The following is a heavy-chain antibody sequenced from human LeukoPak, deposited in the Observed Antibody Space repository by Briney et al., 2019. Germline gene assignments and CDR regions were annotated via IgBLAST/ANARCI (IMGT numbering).Heavy chain of an antibody. CDR2: IYYSGST. Sequence: SETLSLTCTVSGGSISSYYWSWTRQPPGKGLEWIGYIYYSGSTNYNPSLKSRVTISVDTSKNQFSLKLSSVTAADTAVYYCARAPNYYYYYMDVWGKGTTVTVSS. J-gene: IGHJ6*03. CDR3: ARAPNYYYYYMDV. V-gene: IGHV4-59*01. CDR1: GGSISSYY.